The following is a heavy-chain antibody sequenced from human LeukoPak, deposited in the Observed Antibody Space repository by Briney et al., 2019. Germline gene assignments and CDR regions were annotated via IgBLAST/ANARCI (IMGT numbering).Heavy chain of an antibody. CDR1: GFTFSSYW. J-gene: IGHJ4*02. CDR2: IKQDGSEK. CDR3: ARDKSAGADTGSSFYY. V-gene: IGHV3-7*03. D-gene: IGHD3-10*01. Sequence: GGSLRLSCEASGFTFSSYWMTWVRQAPGKGLEWVASIKQDGSEKYYVDSVKGRFTFSRDNAKNSLYLQMDSLRAEDTAVYYCARDKSAGADTGSSFYYWGQGALVTVSS.